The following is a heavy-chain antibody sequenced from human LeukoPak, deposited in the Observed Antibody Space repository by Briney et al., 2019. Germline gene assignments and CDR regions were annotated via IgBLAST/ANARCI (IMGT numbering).Heavy chain of an antibody. CDR3: ARGGFYCGGDCYVDY. D-gene: IGHD2-21*02. CDR1: GGSFSVYY. J-gene: IGHJ4*02. V-gene: IGHV4-34*01. Sequence: SETQSLTCAVYGGSFSVYYWSWIRQPPGKGLEWIGEINHSGNTNYNPSLKSRVTISVDTSKNQFSLKLSSVTAADTAVYYCARGGFYCGGDCYVDYWGQGTLVTVSS. CDR2: INHSGNT.